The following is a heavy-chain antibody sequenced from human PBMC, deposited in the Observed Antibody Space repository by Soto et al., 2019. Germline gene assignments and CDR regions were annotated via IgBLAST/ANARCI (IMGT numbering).Heavy chain of an antibody. CDR3: ARALVATIPFFAY. V-gene: IGHV4-59*01. J-gene: IGHJ4*02. CDR1: GGSISSYY. D-gene: IGHD5-12*01. Sequence: QVQLQESGPGLVKPSETLSLTCTVSGGSISSYYWSWIRQPPGKGLEWIGYIYYSGSTNYNPSLKSRVTISVDTSKNQFSLKLSSVTAADTAVYYCARALVATIPFFAYWGQGTLVTVSS. CDR2: IYYSGST.